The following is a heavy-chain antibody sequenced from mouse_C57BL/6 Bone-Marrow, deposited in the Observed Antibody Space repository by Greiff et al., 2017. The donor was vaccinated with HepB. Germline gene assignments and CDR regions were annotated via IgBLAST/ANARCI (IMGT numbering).Heavy chain of an antibody. CDR1: GFTFSDYY. V-gene: IGHV5-16*01. Sequence: EVHLVESGGGLVQPGGSMKLSCVASGFTFSDYYMAWVRQVPEKGLEWVANINYDGSSTYYLDSLKSCFIISRDNAKNILYLQMSSLKSEDTATYYCARVFITTVVVHFDYWGQGTTLTVSS. J-gene: IGHJ2*01. CDR2: INYDGSST. CDR3: ARVFITTVVVHFDY. D-gene: IGHD1-1*01.